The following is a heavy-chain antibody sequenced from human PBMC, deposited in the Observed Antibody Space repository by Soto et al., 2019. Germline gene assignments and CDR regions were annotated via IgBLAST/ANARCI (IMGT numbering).Heavy chain of an antibody. J-gene: IGHJ6*03. CDR3: ARARDYPGDYYYYYMDV. CDR2: INHSGST. D-gene: IGHD4-17*01. Sequence: SETLSLTCAVYGGSFSGYYWSWIRQPPGKGLEWIGEINHSGSTNYNPSLKSRVTISVDTSKNQFSLKLSSVTAADTAVYFCARARDYPGDYYYYYMDVWGKGTTVTVSS. V-gene: IGHV4-34*01. CDR1: GGSFSGYY.